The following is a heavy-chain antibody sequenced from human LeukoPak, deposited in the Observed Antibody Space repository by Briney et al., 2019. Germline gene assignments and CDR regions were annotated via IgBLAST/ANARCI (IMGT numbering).Heavy chain of an antibody. Sequence: PGGSLRLSCAASGFIFDDYGMSWVRQAPGKGLEWVSGINWNGSITGYADSVKGRFTISRDNANNSLYLQMNSLRAEDTALYYCARVYLSQQLVPGLDYWGQGTLVTVSS. CDR1: GFIFDDYG. D-gene: IGHD6-13*01. CDR3: ARVYLSQQLVPGLDY. CDR2: INWNGSIT. J-gene: IGHJ4*02. V-gene: IGHV3-20*04.